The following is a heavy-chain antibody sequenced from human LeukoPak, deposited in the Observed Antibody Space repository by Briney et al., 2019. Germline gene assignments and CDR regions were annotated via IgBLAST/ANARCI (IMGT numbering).Heavy chain of an antibody. J-gene: IGHJ4*02. Sequence: GGSLRLSCAASGFTFSSYSMNWVRQAPGKGLEWVSYISSSSSTIYYADSVKGQFTISRDNAKNSLYLQMNSLRAEDTAVYYCARAHWPYGDYGLDYWGQGTLVTVSS. CDR1: GFTFSSYS. D-gene: IGHD4-17*01. V-gene: IGHV3-48*01. CDR3: ARAHWPYGDYGLDY. CDR2: ISSSSSTI.